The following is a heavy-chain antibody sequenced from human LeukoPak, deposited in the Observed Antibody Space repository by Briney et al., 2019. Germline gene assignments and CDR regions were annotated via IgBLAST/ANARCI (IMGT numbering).Heavy chain of an antibody. CDR3: ATDLSFLGFPGY. Sequence: ASVKVSCKVSGYTLTELSMHWVRQAPGKGLEWMGGFDPEDGETIYAQKFQGRVTMTEVTSTDTAYMELSSLRSEDTAVYYCATDLSFLGFPGYWGQGTLVTVSS. CDR2: FDPEDGET. J-gene: IGHJ4*02. D-gene: IGHD2-21*01. V-gene: IGHV1-24*01. CDR1: GYTLTELS.